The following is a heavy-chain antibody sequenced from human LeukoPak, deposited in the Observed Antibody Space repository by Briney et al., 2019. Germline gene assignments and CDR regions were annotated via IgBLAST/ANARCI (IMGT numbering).Heavy chain of an antibody. V-gene: IGHV3-48*04. Sequence: GGSLRLSCAASGFTFSSYSMNWVRQAPGKGLEWVSYISSSSSTIYYADSVKGRFTISRDNAKNSLYLQMNSLRAEDTAVYYCARCFFPFAGTHRDYYYGMDVWGQGTTVTVSS. CDR2: ISSSSSTI. CDR3: ARCFFPFAGTHRDYYYGMDV. CDR1: GFTFSSYS. D-gene: IGHD6-13*01. J-gene: IGHJ6*02.